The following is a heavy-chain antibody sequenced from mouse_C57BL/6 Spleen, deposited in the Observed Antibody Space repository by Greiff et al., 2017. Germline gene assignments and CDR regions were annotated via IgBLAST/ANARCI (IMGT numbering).Heavy chain of an antibody. CDR2: IDPSDSET. J-gene: IGHJ2*01. D-gene: IGHD1-1*01. CDR3: ARHSSYRGYYFDY. Sequence: QVQLQQPGAELVRPGSSVKLSCKASGYTFTSYWMHWVKQRPIQGLEWIGNIDPSDSETHYNQKFKDKATLTVDKSSSTAYMQLSSLSSEDSAVYYCARHSSYRGYYFDYWGQGTTLTVSS. V-gene: IGHV1-52*01. CDR1: GYTFTSYW.